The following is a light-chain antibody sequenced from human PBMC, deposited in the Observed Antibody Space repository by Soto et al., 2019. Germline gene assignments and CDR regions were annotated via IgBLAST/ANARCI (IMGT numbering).Light chain of an antibody. V-gene: IGLV2-8*01. J-gene: IGLJ1*01. CDR1: SSDVGGYNY. CDR2: EVS. Sequence: QSALTQPPSASGSPGQSVTISCTGTSSDVGGYNYVSWYQQHPGKAPKLMIYEVSKRPSGVPDRFSGSKSGNTASLTVSGLQAADEADCFCKSYAGSNTYVFGSGTKVTVL. CDR3: KSYAGSNTYV.